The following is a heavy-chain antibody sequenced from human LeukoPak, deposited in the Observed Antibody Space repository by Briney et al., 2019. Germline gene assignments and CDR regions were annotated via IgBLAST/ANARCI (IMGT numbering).Heavy chain of an antibody. D-gene: IGHD4-17*01. Sequence: GGSLRLSCAAPGFSFSSNWMNWVRQAPGKGLEWISHIRSSGSTVYYGDSVKGRFTISRDNAKNSLYLQMNSLRDEDTAVYYCAHTVTPRYFQFWGQGTLVTVSS. V-gene: IGHV3-48*02. CDR1: GFSFSSNW. J-gene: IGHJ1*01. CDR2: IRSSGSTV. CDR3: AHTVTPRYFQF.